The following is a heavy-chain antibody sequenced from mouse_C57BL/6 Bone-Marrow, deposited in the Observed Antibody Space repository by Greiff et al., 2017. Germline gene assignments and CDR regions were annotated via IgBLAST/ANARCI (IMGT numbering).Heavy chain of an antibody. D-gene: IGHD1-1*01. CDR2: IDPSDSYT. J-gene: IGHJ2*01. Sequence: QVQLQQSGAELVKPGASVKLSCKASGYTFTSYWMQRVKQRPGQGLEWIGEIDPSDSYTNYNQKFKGKATLTVDTSSSTAYMQLSSLTSEDSAVYYCANDYGSSYGDYWGQGTTLTVSS. CDR1: GYTFTSYW. V-gene: IGHV1-50*01. CDR3: ANDYGSSYGDY.